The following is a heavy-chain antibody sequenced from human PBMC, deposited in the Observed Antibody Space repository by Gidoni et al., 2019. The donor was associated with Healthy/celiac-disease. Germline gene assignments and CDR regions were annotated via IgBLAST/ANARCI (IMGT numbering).Heavy chain of an antibody. J-gene: IGHJ4*02. CDR3: AKYSSDY. Sequence: QVQLVESGGGVVQPGRSLRLSFAASGFTFSSYGMHWVRQAPGKGLEWVAVISYDGSNKYYADSVKGRFTISRDNSKNTLYLQMNSLRAEDTAVYYCAKYSSDYWGQGTLVTVSS. CDR1: GFTFSSYG. CDR2: ISYDGSNK. D-gene: IGHD6-13*01. V-gene: IGHV3-30*18.